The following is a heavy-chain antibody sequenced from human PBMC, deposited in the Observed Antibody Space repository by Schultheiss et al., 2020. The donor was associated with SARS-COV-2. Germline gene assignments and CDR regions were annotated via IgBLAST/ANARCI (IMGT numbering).Heavy chain of an antibody. D-gene: IGHD5-18*01. CDR1: GFTFSSYA. V-gene: IGHV4-34*01. J-gene: IGHJ5*02. CDR2: INHSGST. CDR3: AREPPQDTAMSVGWFDP. Sequence: GSLRLSCAASGFTFSSYAMSWVRQAPGKGLEWIGEINHSGSTNYNPSLKSRVTISVDTSKNQFSLKLSSVTAADTAVYYCAREPPQDTAMSVGWFDPWGQGTLVTVSS.